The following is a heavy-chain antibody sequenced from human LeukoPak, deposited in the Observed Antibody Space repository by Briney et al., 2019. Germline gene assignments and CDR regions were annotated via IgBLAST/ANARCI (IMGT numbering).Heavy chain of an antibody. CDR3: IIISSDYYYGMDV. V-gene: IGHV1-24*01. J-gene: IGHJ6*04. Sequence: ASVKVSCKVSGYTLTELSMHWVRQAPVKGLEWMGGFDPEDGETIYAQKFQGRVTMTEDTSTDAAYMELSSLRSEDTAVYYCIIISSDYYYGMDVWGKGTTVTVSS. CDR2: FDPEDGET. D-gene: IGHD3-10*01. CDR1: GYTLTELS.